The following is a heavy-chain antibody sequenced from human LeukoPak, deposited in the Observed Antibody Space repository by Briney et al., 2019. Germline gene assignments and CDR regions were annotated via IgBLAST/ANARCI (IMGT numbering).Heavy chain of an antibody. Sequence: GGSLRLSCAASGFTFSNAWMSWVRQAPGKGLEWVGRIKSKTDGGTTDYAAPVKGRFTISRDDSKNTLYLQMNSLKTEDTAVYYCARDPEGRYFDWLLSGMIHPYGMDVWGQGTTVTVSS. D-gene: IGHD3-9*01. CDR1: GFTFSNAW. V-gene: IGHV3-15*01. CDR3: ARDPEGRYFDWLLSGMIHPYGMDV. J-gene: IGHJ6*02. CDR2: IKSKTDGGTT.